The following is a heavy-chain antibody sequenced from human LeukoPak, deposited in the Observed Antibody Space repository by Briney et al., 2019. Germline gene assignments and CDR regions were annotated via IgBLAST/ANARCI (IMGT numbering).Heavy chain of an antibody. V-gene: IGHV3-23*01. D-gene: IGHD3-10*02. CDR2: VSGSGGTT. CDR3: IKVIMFAFDI. J-gene: IGHJ3*02. Sequence: PGGSLRLSCAASGFTFSGYGMHWVRQAPGKGLEWVSAVSGSGGTTHYADSVKGRFTISRDNSKNTMYLQMNSLRAEDTAVYFCIKVIMFAFDIWGQGTMVTVSS. CDR1: GFTFSGYG.